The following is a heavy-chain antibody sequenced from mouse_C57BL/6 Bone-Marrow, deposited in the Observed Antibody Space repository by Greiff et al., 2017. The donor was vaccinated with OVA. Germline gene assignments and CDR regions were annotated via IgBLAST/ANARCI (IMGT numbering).Heavy chain of an antibody. Sequence: EVHLVESGGGLVKPGGSLKLSCAASGFTFSSYAMSWVRQTPEKRLEWVATISDGGSYTYYPDNVKGRFTISRDNAKNNLYLQMSHLKSEDTAMYYCAREGAYYSNYGDYWGQGTSVTGSS. V-gene: IGHV5-4*01. CDR3: AREGAYYSNYGDY. J-gene: IGHJ4*01. CDR1: GFTFSSYA. D-gene: IGHD2-5*01. CDR2: ISDGGSYT.